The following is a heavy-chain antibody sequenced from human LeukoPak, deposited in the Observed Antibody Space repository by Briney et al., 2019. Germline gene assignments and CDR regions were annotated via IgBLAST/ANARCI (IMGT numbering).Heavy chain of an antibody. CDR3: ARQPHMLGAYYFDY. D-gene: IGHD1-26*01. J-gene: IGHJ4*02. Sequence: SETLSLTCTVSGGSMSNYYWSWIRQPTGKGLEWIGYIYYSGSTTYNPSLRSRVTLSVDASKNQFSLELGSVTAADTAVYYCARQPHMLGAYYFDYWGQGTLVSVSS. CDR1: GGSMSNYY. V-gene: IGHV4-59*08. CDR2: IYYSGST.